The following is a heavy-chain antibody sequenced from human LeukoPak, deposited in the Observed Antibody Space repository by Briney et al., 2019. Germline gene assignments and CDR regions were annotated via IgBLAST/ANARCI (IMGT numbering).Heavy chain of an antibody. J-gene: IGHJ6*02. V-gene: IGHV1-2*04. CDR2: LNPNSGGT. Sequence: ASVKVSCKASGYTFTGYYMHWVRQAPGQGLEWMGWLNPNSGGTNYAQKFQGWVTMTRDTSISTAYMELSRLRSDDTAVYYCARAGYSSSCDYGMDVWGQGTTVTVSS. CDR1: GYTFTGYY. D-gene: IGHD6-13*01. CDR3: ARAGYSSSCDYGMDV.